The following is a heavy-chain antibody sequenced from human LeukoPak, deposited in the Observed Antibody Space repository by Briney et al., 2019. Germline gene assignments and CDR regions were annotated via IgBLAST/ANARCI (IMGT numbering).Heavy chain of an antibody. CDR2: IYYSGST. CDR3: ARAPSDIVVVVGYYFDY. Sequence: SETLSLTCTVSGGSVSSGSYYWSWIRQPPGKGLEWIGYIYYSGSTYYNPSLKSRVTISVDTSKNQFSLKLSSVTAADTAVYYCARAPSDIVVVVGYYFDYWGQGTLVTVSS. D-gene: IGHD2-15*01. CDR1: GGSVSSGSYY. J-gene: IGHJ4*02. V-gene: IGHV4-30-4*08.